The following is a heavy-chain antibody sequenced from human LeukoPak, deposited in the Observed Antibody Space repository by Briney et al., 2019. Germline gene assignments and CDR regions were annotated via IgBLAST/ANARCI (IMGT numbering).Heavy chain of an antibody. CDR3: ARGTDVLDYYMDV. Sequence: GGSLRLSCTVSGFSLSSYALSWVRRAPGKGLEWVANIKQDGSEKYYVDSVKGRFTISRDNAKNSLYLQMNSLRAEDTAVYYCARGTDVLDYYMDVWGKGITVTVSS. CDR1: GFSLSSYA. D-gene: IGHD1/OR15-1a*01. CDR2: IKQDGSEK. J-gene: IGHJ6*03. V-gene: IGHV3-7*01.